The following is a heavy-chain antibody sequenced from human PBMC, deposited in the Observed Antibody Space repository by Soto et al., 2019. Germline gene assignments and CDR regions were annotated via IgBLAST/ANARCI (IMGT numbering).Heavy chain of an antibody. Sequence: QLQLQESGPGLVKPSETLSLTCTVSGGSISSSSYYWGWIRQPPGKGLEWIGSIYYSGSTYYNPSLKSRVTISVDTSKNQFSLKLSSVTAADTAVYYCARHELAWIQLSQFDYWGQGTLVTVSS. CDR3: ARHELAWIQLSQFDY. J-gene: IGHJ4*02. CDR1: GGSISSSSYY. D-gene: IGHD5-18*01. V-gene: IGHV4-39*01. CDR2: IYYSGST.